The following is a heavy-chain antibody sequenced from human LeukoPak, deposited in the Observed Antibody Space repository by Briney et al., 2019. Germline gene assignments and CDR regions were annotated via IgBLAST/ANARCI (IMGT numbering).Heavy chain of an antibody. D-gene: IGHD2-2*01. Sequence: GGSLRLSCAASGFTFSSYAMSWVRQAPGKGLEWVAVISYDGSNKYYADSVKGRFTISRDNSKNTLYLQMNSLRAEDTAVYYCARDLADMDDSRTAFDIWGQGTMVTVSS. J-gene: IGHJ3*02. CDR3: ARDLADMDDSRTAFDI. CDR1: GFTFSSYA. V-gene: IGHV3-30-3*01. CDR2: ISYDGSNK.